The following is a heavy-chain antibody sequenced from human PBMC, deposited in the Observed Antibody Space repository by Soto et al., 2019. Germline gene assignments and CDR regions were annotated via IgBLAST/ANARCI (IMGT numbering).Heavy chain of an antibody. Sequence: GASVKVSCKASGYTFTSYGISWVRQAPGQGLEWMGWISAYNDNTNYAQKLQSRVTMTTDTSTSTANMELRSLRSEDTAVYYCAREGPQSRLEYWGQGTLVTVSS. V-gene: IGHV1-18*01. CDR3: AREGPQSRLEY. CDR1: GYTFTSYG. J-gene: IGHJ4*02. CDR2: ISAYNDNT.